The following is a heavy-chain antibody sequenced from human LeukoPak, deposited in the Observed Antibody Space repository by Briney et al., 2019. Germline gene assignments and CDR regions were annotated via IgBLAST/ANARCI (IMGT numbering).Heavy chain of an antibody. V-gene: IGHV3-23*01. Sequence: GGSLRLSCAASGFSFSSYAMSWVRQAPGKGLEWVSAISGSGGSTYYADSVKGRFTISRDNSKNTLYLQMNSLRAEDTAVYYCAKAVDYGDYGPSYWGQGTLVTVSS. D-gene: IGHD4-17*01. CDR2: ISGSGGST. J-gene: IGHJ4*02. CDR3: AKAVDYGDYGPSY. CDR1: GFSFSSYA.